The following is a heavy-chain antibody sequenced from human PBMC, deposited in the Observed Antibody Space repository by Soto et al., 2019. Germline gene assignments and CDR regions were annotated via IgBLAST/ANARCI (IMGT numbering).Heavy chain of an antibody. CDR2: IKSKTDGGTT. J-gene: IGHJ4*02. Sequence: EVQLVESGGGLVKPGGSLRLACAASGFTFSNAWLSWVRQAPGKGLEWVGRIKSKTDGGTTDHAAPVKGRFTIARDDSTNTLYLQMHSLKTEDTAVYYCTTDRFSWGQGTLVTVSS. CDR1: GFTFSNAW. V-gene: IGHV3-15*01. CDR3: TTDRFS.